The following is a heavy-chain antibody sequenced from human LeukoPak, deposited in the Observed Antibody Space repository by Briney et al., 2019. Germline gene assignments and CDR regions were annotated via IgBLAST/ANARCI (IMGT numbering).Heavy chain of an antibody. CDR2: ITGRGDAT. Sequence: QSGGSLRLSCAGSDFSFITYAMSWVRQAPGKGLEWVSTITGRGDATYYADSVKGRFTIPRDNSKNTLYLQMNSLRAEDTAVYYCAKENYRYYMDVWGKGTTVTISS. D-gene: IGHD1-7*01. V-gene: IGHV3-23*01. J-gene: IGHJ6*03. CDR1: DFSFITYA. CDR3: AKENYRYYMDV.